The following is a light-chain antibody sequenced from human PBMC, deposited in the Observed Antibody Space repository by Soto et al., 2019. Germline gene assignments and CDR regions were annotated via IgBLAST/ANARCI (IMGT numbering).Light chain of an antibody. CDR2: GVT. V-gene: IGLV2-14*01. CDR3: SSYTSSSTLI. CDR1: SSDVGDYYY. Sequence: QSALTQPASVAGSPGQSMTLSCSGTSSDVGDYYYVSWYQQHPGKAPKLLIYGVTDRPTGVSHRFSGSRSDSTASLTISWLQAEDEADYYCSSYTSSSTLIFGGATKLTVI. J-gene: IGLJ2*01.